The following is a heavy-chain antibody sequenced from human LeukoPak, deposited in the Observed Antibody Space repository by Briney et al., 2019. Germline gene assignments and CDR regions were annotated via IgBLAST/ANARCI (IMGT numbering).Heavy chain of an antibody. Sequence: PSETLSLTCTVSGGSISSSSYYWGWIRQPPGKGLEWIGSIYYSGSTYYNPTLKSRVTISVDTSKNQFSLKLSSVTAADTAVYYCARTATGVWSGYNYYYYYMDVWGKGTTVTVSS. CDR1: GGSISSSSYY. V-gene: IGHV4-39*07. CDR2: IYYSGST. CDR3: ARTATGVWSGYNYYYYYMDV. J-gene: IGHJ6*03. D-gene: IGHD1-1*01.